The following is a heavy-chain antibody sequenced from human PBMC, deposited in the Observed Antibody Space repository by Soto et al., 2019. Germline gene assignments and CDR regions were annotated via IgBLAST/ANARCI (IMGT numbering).Heavy chain of an antibody. J-gene: IGHJ6*02. Sequence: QVQLVQSGAEVKKPGSSVRLSCTTSGGTFSSYTLSWVRQAPGQGLEWMGRIIPVLTITDYAQKFRGRLTIXAXKXXNTAYMELTSLTSEDTAVYYCARRRYCGVDCYKTYSSGMDVWGQGTTVTVSS. D-gene: IGHD2-21*02. CDR3: ARRRYCGVDCYKTYSSGMDV. CDR2: IIPVLTIT. CDR1: GGTFSSYT. V-gene: IGHV1-69*02.